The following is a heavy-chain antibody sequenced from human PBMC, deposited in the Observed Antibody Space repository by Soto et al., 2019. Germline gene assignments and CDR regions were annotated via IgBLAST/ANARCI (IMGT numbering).Heavy chain of an antibody. V-gene: IGHV1-46*03. CDR3: TRDWCEDGNCYLNLDF. CDR2: INPGGGDT. J-gene: IGHJ4*02. CDR1: GYRFTTYY. D-gene: IGHD2-21*01. Sequence: QVQLVQSGAEVKTPGASVKVSCKASGYRFTTYYIHWVRQAPGQGLEWMGIINPGGGDTNYAQKFQGRVTMTRDTSTRTVYMELSSLRSEDTAIYYCTRDWCEDGNCYLNLDFWGQGTLVTVSS.